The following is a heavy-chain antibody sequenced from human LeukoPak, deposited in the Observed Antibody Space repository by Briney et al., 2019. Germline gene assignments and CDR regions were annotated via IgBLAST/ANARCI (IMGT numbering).Heavy chain of an antibody. V-gene: IGHV4-59*08. Sequence: PSETLSLTCTVSGGSISIYYWSWIRQPPGKGLEWIGYIYYSGSTNYNPSLKSRVTISVDTSKNQFSLKLSSVTAADTAVYYCATATGIAVAGAYYYYGMDVWGQGTTVTVSS. D-gene: IGHD6-19*01. CDR1: GGSISIYY. CDR3: ATATGIAVAGAYYYYGMDV. J-gene: IGHJ6*02. CDR2: IYYSGST.